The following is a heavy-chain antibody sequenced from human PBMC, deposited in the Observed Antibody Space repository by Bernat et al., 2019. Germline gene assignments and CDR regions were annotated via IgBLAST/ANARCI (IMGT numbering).Heavy chain of an antibody. V-gene: IGHV3-23*04. D-gene: IGHD3-22*01. CDR2: ISGSGGST. Sequence: EVQLVESGGGLVQPGGSLRLSCAASGFTFSSYAMSWVRQAPGKGLEWVSAISGSGGSTYYADCVKCRFTISRDNSKNTLYLQMNSLRAEDTAVYYCAKEGSPSPYYYDSSGTFDYWGQGTLVTVSS. CDR1: GFTFSSYA. J-gene: IGHJ4*02. CDR3: AKEGSPSPYYYDSSGTFDY.